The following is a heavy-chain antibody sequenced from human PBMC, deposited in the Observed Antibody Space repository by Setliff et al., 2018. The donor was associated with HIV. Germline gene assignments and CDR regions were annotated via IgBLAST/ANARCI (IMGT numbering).Heavy chain of an antibody. CDR3: ATGKLAAGGAFVI. Sequence: PSETLSLTCTVSGVSISSSNYYWTWIRQHPGKGLEWIGYIYHSGSTYYNPSLKSRVTISVDTSKNQFSLELNSVTAADTAVFYCATGKLAAGGAFVIWGQGTMGTVSS. J-gene: IGHJ3*02. D-gene: IGHD6-13*01. V-gene: IGHV4-31*03. CDR1: GVSISSSNYY. CDR2: IYHSGST.